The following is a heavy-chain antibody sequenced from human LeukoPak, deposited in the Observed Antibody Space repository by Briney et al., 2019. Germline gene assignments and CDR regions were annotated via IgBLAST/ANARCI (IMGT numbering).Heavy chain of an antibody. J-gene: IGHJ4*02. Sequence: GRSLRLSCAASGFTFDDYTMHWVRQAPGKGLEWVSLISWDGGSTYYADSVKGRFTISRDNSKNSLYLQMNSLRTEDTALYYCAKDGYYYDSRGDYYFDYWGQGTLVTVSS. V-gene: IGHV3-43*01. CDR1: GFTFDDYT. CDR3: AKDGYYYDSRGDYYFDY. D-gene: IGHD3-22*01. CDR2: ISWDGGST.